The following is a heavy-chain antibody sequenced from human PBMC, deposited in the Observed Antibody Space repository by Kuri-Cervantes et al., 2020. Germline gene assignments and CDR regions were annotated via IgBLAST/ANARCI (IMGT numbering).Heavy chain of an antibody. CDR1: GYTFSNYG. J-gene: IGHJ4*02. CDR2: ISAYNGNT. Sequence: ASVKVSCKASGYTFSNYGISWVRQAPGQGLEWMGWISAYNGNTDYAQKFQGRVTMTTDTSTSTVYMKLRSLRSDDTAVYYCAREEAKGLYWGQGTLVTVSS. V-gene: IGHV1-18*01. D-gene: IGHD4/OR15-4a*01. CDR3: AREEAKGLY.